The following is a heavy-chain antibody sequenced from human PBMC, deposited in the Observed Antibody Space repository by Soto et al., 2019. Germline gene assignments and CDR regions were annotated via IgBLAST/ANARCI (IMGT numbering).Heavy chain of an antibody. V-gene: IGHV4-59*01. D-gene: IGHD3-16*01. J-gene: IGHJ4*02. Sequence: QVRLQESGPGLLKPSETLSLTCTVSGASMNDYYGSWIRQSPGKGLEHIGYLHYNGFVEYSPSLRSRVSISMDTSKNQFSLKLSSVTAADTAIYYCARSGHIFAGVFWGQGILVTVSS. CDR3: ARSGHIFAGVF. CDR1: GASMNDYY. CDR2: LHYNGFV.